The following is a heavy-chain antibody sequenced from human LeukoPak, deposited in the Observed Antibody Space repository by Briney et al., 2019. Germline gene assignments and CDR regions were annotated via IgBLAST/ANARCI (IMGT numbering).Heavy chain of an antibody. Sequence: GGSLRLSCAASGFTFSSYWMTWVRQAPGKGLEWVASIKDDGSETYYVDSVKGRFTISRDNAKNSLYLQMNSLRADDTAVYYCARDAPGAYYEYWGQGTLVTVSS. J-gene: IGHJ4*02. CDR2: IKDDGSET. CDR1: GFTFSSYW. V-gene: IGHV3-7*04. D-gene: IGHD7-27*01. CDR3: ARDAPGAYYEY.